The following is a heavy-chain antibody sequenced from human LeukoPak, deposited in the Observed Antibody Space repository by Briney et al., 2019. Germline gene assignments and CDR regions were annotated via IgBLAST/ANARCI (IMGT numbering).Heavy chain of an antibody. V-gene: IGHV4-39*02. CDR1: GGSISSGGYY. CDR3: ARDAIVVVAATGYDAFDI. J-gene: IGHJ3*02. CDR2: IYYSGST. D-gene: IGHD2-15*01. Sequence: SETLSLTCTVSGGSISSGGYYWSWIRQPPGKGLEWIGSIYYSGSTYYNPSLKSRVTISVDTSKNQFSLKLSSVTAAGTAVYYCARDAIVVVAATGYDAFDIWGQGTMVTVSS.